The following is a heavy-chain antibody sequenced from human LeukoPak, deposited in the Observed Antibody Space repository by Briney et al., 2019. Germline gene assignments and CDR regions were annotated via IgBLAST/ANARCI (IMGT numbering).Heavy chain of an antibody. CDR3: ARHHSSGWNNWFDP. CDR2: SYHSGST. J-gene: IGHJ5*02. D-gene: IGHD6-19*01. CDR1: GYSISSGYY. Sequence: SETLSLTCAVSGYSISSGYYWGWIRQPPGKGLEWIGSSYHSGSTYYNPSLKSPVTISVDTSKNQFSLKLSSVTAADTAVYYCARHHSSGWNNWFDPWGQGTLVTVSS. V-gene: IGHV4-38-2*01.